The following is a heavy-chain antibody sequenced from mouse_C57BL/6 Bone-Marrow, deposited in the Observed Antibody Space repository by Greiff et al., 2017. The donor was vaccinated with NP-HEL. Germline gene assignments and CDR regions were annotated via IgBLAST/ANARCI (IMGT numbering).Heavy chain of an antibody. J-gene: IGHJ2*01. CDR3: AREGEYFDY. Sequence: EVQGVESGGGLVKPGGSLKLSCAASGFTFSSYAMSWVRQTPEKRLEWVATISDGGSYTYYPDNVKGRFTISRDNAKNNLYLQMSHLKSEDTAMYYCAREGEYFDYWGQGTTLTVSS. V-gene: IGHV5-4*01. CDR2: ISDGGSYT. CDR1: GFTFSSYA.